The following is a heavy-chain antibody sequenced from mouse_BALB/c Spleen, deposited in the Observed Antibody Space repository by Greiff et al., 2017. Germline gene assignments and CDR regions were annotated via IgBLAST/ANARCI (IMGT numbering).Heavy chain of an antibody. CDR2: IYPGDGDT. V-gene: IGHV1-80*01. CDR1: GFAFSSYW. D-gene: IGHD2-4*01. J-gene: IGHJ2*01. CDR3: ARRNYDYVFFDY. Sequence: QVQLQQSGAELVRPGSSVKISCKASGFAFSSYWMNWVKQRPGQGLEWIGQIYPGDGDTNYNGKFQGKATLTVDKSSSTAYMQLSSPTSEDSAVYYCARRNYDYVFFDYWGQGTTLTVSS.